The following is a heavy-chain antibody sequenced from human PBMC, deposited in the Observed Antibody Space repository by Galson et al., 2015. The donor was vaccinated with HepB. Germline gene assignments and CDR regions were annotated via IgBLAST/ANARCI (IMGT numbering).Heavy chain of an antibody. D-gene: IGHD6-13*01. J-gene: IGHJ4*02. CDR2: ISYDGSNK. CDR3: AIAAAGTFDY. V-gene: IGHV3-30-3*01. Sequence: SLRLSCAASGFTFSSYAMHWVRQAPGKGLEWVAVISYDGSNKYYADSVKGRFTISGDNSKNTLYLQMNSLRAEDTAVYYCAIAAAGTFDYWGQGTLVTVSS. CDR1: GFTFSSYA.